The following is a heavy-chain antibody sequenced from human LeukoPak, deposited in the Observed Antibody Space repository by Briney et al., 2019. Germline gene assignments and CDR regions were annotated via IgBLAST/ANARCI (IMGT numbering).Heavy chain of an antibody. D-gene: IGHD3-16*02. CDR1: GGSISSYY. J-gene: IGHJ3*02. CDR2: IYTSGST. CDR3: ARAPIMITFGGVIPDDAFDI. Sequence: SETLSLTCTVSGGSISSYYWSWIRQPAGKGLEWIGRIYTSGSTNYNPSLKSRVTMSVDTSKNQFSLKLSSVTAADTAVYYCARAPIMITFGGVIPDDAFDIWGQRTMVTVSS. V-gene: IGHV4-4*07.